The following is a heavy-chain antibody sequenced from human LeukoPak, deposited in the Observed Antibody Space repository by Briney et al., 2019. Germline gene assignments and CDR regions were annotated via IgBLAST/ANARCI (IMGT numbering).Heavy chain of an antibody. CDR3: ARDPNSSGWYPGGHYYYYMDV. CDR1: GFTFSSYS. V-gene: IGHV3-21*01. Sequence: GGSLRLSCAASGFTFSSYSMNWVRQAPGKGLEWVSSISSSSSYIYYADSVKGRFTISRDNAKNSLYLQMNSLRAEDTAVYYCARDPNSSGWYPGGHYYYYMDVWGKGTTVTVSS. J-gene: IGHJ6*03. CDR2: ISSSSSYI. D-gene: IGHD6-19*01.